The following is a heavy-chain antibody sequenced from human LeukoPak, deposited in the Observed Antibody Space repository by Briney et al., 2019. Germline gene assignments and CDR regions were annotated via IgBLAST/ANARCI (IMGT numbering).Heavy chain of an antibody. CDR2: IWYDGSSK. CDR3: ASPPLWFGELRNTFDY. Sequence: GGSLRLSCAASGLSFSAYGVHWVRQAPGKGLEWVAVIWYDGSSKDYADSVKGRFTISRDNSKNTLYLQMNSLRAEDTAVYYCASPPLWFGELRNTFDYWGQGTLVTVSS. J-gene: IGHJ4*02. D-gene: IGHD3-10*01. V-gene: IGHV3-33*01. CDR1: GLSFSAYG.